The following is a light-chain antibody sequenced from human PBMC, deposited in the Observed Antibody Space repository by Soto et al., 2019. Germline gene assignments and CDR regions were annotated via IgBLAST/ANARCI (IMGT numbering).Light chain of an antibody. CDR2: AAS. V-gene: IGKV3-15*01. Sequence: EIVMTQSPATLSASPGERATLSCRASQSIGSNVAWYQQKPGQAPRLLMHAASTRATDFPARFSGSGSGTEFTLTISSLQSEDFALYYCQQYYTWPTCGPGPKVDIK. CDR1: QSIGSN. J-gene: IGKJ3*01. CDR3: QQYYTWPT.